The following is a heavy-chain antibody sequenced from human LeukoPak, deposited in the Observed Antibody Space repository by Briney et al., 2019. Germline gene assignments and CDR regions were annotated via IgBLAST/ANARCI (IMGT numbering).Heavy chain of an antibody. CDR2: INHSGST. D-gene: IGHD2-2*01. CDR3: ARGNIVVVPAARVWFDP. Sequence: SETLSLTCAVYGGSFSGYYWSWIRQPPGKGLEWIGEINHSGSTNYNPSLKSRVTISVDTSKNQFSLKLSSVTAADTAVYYCARGNIVVVPAARVWFDPWGQGTPVTVSS. J-gene: IGHJ5*02. V-gene: IGHV4-34*01. CDR1: GGSFSGYY.